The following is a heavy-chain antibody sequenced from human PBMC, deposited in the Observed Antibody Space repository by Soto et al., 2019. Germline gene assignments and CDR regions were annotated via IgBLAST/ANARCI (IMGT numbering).Heavy chain of an antibody. D-gene: IGHD2-15*01. Sequence: QVQLVQSGAEVKKPGASVKGSCKASGYTFTSYGISWVRQGPGQGLEWMGWISAYNGNTNYAQKLQGRVTMTTDTSTSTAYMELRSLRSDDTAVYYCARDHGRWYQGAYYYYGMDVWGQGTTVTVSS. CDR1: GYTFTSYG. J-gene: IGHJ6*02. CDR2: ISAYNGNT. CDR3: ARDHGRWYQGAYYYYGMDV. V-gene: IGHV1-18*01.